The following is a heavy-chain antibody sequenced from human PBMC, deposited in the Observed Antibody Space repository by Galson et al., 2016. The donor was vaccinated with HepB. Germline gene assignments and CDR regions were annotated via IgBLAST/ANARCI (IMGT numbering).Heavy chain of an antibody. CDR1: GFTFSSYG. D-gene: IGHD3-16*02. CDR3: VRDIYYDYSWGTYRYPIYGLDV. J-gene: IGHJ6*04. V-gene: IGHV3-33*01. CDR2: IWHDGNNK. Sequence: SLRLSCAASGFTFSSYGMHWVRQPPGKGLEWEAVIWHDGNNKYYGDSVKGRFTISRDNSKNTVNLQMNYLRAEDTAVYYCVRDIYYDYSWGTYRYPIYGLDVWGKGTTVTVSS.